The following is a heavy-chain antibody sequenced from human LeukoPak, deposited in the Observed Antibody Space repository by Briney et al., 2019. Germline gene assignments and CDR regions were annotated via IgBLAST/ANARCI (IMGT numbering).Heavy chain of an antibody. J-gene: IGHJ4*02. V-gene: IGHV3-30*03. CDR2: ISFDGSNK. Sequence: GGSLRLSCAASGFTFSNYDMHWVRQAPGKGLEWLAGISFDGSNKYYADSVKGRFTISRDTSKNTLYLQINSLRAEDTAVYYCKEIDQWGQGTLVTVSS. CDR3: KEIDQ. CDR1: GFTFSNYD.